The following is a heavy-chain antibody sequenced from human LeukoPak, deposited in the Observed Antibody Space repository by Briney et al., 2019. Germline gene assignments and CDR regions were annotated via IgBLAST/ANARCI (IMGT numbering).Heavy chain of an antibody. Sequence: SGTLSLTCAVYGGSFSGYYWSWIRQPPGKGLEWIGEINHSGSTNYNPSLKSRVTISVDTSKNQFSLKLSSVTAADTAVYYCARWGVEFLNDAFDIWGQGTMVTVSS. V-gene: IGHV4-34*01. J-gene: IGHJ3*02. CDR3: ARWGVEFLNDAFDI. D-gene: IGHD3-16*01. CDR2: INHSGST. CDR1: GGSFSGYY.